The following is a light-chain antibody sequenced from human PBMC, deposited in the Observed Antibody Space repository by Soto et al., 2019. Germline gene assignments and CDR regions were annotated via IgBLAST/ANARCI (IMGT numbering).Light chain of an antibody. V-gene: IGKV1-5*01. CDR3: QQYHSYSWT. CDR1: QSISSW. CDR2: DAS. Sequence: IKMTQSPASLSASILDTVAITFLASQSISSWLAWYQQKPGKAPKLLIYDASSLESGVPSRFSGSGSGTEFTLTISSLQPDDFATYYCQQYHSYSWTFGQGTKVDNK. J-gene: IGKJ1*01.